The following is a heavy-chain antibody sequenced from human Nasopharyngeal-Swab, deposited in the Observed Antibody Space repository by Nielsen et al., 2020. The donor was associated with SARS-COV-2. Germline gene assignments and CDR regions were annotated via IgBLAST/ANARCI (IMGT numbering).Heavy chain of an antibody. J-gene: IGHJ6*03. D-gene: IGHD3-22*01. Sequence: GGSLRLSCAASGFTFSSYAMHWVRQAPGKGLEWVAVISYDGSNKYCADSVKGRFTISRDNSKNTLYLQMNSLRAEDTAVYYCARARGSSGYYYDYYYYMDVWGKGTTVTVSS. CDR3: ARARGSSGYYYDYYYYMDV. V-gene: IGHV3-30-3*01. CDR1: GFTFSSYA. CDR2: ISYDGSNK.